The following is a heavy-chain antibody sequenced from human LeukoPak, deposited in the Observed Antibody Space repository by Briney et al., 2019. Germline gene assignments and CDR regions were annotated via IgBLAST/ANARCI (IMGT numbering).Heavy chain of an antibody. D-gene: IGHD3-16*01. CDR1: GYTFTGYY. CDR2: INPNSGGT. CDR3: ARDWGLRDAFDI. V-gene: IGHV1-2*02. Sequence: ASVKVSCKASGYTFTGYYMHWVRQAPGQGLEWMGWINPNSGGTNYAQKFQGRVTMTRDTSISTAYMELSRLRSDDTAVYYCARDWGLRDAFDIWGQGTMVTVSS. J-gene: IGHJ3*02.